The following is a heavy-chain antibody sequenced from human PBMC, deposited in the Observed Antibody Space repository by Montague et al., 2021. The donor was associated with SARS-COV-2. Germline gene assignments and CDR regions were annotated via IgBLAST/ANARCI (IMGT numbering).Heavy chain of an antibody. Sequence: SETLSLTCAVSGGSIRSATCYWTWIRQPPGRGLEWIGYIYYSGSTIYNPSLKSRVTISVDTSKNQFSLNLTVVTAADTAVYYCARSITGFDPPFDPWGQGTLVTVSS. V-gene: IGHV4-39*01. J-gene: IGHJ5*02. CDR2: IYYSGST. D-gene: IGHD6-6*01. CDR1: GGSIRSATCY. CDR3: ARSITGFDPPFDP.